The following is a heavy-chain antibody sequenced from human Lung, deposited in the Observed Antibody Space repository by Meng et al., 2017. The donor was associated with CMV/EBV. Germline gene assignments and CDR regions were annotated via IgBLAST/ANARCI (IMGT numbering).Heavy chain of an antibody. CDR3: ARDYYDSSGYIN. J-gene: IGHJ4*02. Sequence: SQXXXLTXAVYGGSFSGYYWSWIRQPPGKGLEWIGEINHSGSTNYNPSPKSRVTISADTSKNQFSLNLSYVTVADTAVYYCARDYYDSSGYINWGQGTLVTVSS. CDR1: GGSFSGYY. CDR2: INHSGST. V-gene: IGHV4-34*01. D-gene: IGHD3-22*01.